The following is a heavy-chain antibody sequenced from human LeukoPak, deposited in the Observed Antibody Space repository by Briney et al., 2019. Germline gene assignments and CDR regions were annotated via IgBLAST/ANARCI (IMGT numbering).Heavy chain of an antibody. J-gene: IGHJ5*02. CDR3: AREPYHSSGWYSNWFDP. CDR2: IKQDGSEK. D-gene: IGHD6-19*01. Sequence: GGSLRLSCAASGFTFSSYWMSWVRQAPGRGLERVANIKQDGSEKYYVDSVKGRFTISRDNAKNSLYLQMNSLRAEDTAVYYCAREPYHSSGWYSNWFDPWGQGTLVTVSS. CDR1: GFTFSSYW. V-gene: IGHV3-7*01.